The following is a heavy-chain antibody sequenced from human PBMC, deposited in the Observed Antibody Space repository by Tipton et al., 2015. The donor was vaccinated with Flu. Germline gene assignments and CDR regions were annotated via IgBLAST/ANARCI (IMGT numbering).Heavy chain of an antibody. CDR1: GYSFTSYW. D-gene: IGHD6-19*01. CDR2: IYPGDSDT. CDR3: VRHGSIAVACSEYCQH. Sequence: QLVQSGAEVIKPGESLKISCKGSGYSFTSYWIGWVRQMPGKGLGWMGIIYPGDSDTRYSPSFHGQVTISADKSISTAYLQWSSLKASDTAMYYCVRHGSIAVACSEYCQHWGQGTRVTVSS. J-gene: IGHJ1*01. V-gene: IGHV5-51*01.